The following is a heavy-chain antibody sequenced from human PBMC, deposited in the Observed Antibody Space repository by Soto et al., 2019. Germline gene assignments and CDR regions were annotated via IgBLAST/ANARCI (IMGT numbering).Heavy chain of an antibody. V-gene: IGHV3-30*18. CDR1: GFTFSSYG. D-gene: IGHD1-26*01. CDR2: ISYDGSNK. Sequence: PGGSLRLSCAASGFTFSSYGMHWVRQAPGKGLEWVAVISYDGSNKYYADSVKGRFTISRDNSKNTLYLQMNSLRAEDTAVYYCAKDCAEWELLSYYYGMDVWGQGTTVTVSS. J-gene: IGHJ6*02. CDR3: AKDCAEWELLSYYYGMDV.